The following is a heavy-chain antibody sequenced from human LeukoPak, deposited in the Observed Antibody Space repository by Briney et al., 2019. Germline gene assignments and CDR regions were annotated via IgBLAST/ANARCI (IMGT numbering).Heavy chain of an antibody. CDR1: GGSISSSNW. D-gene: IGHD2-8*01. J-gene: IGHJ4*02. CDR3: ARDARGYCTNGVCYLLDY. V-gene: IGHV4-4*02. Sequence: RSSETLSLTCAVSGGSISSSNWWSWVRQPPGKGLEWIGEIYHSGSTNYNPSLKSRVTISVDKSKNQFSLKLSSVTAADTAVYYCARDARGYCTNGVCYLLDYWGQGTLVTVSS. CDR2: IYHSGST.